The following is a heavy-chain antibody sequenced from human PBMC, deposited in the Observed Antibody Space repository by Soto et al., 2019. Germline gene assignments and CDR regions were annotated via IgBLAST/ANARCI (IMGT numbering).Heavy chain of an antibody. V-gene: IGHV1-18*01. Sequence: QVQLVQSAAEVKKPGASVKVSCKASGYTLTNYAISWVRQAPGQGPDWMGWINTYNGNSNYAQKFHGRVTMTTDTSTNTAYMELRSLTSDDTAVYYCARDCTGGSCFCIYWGQGTLVTVSS. CDR1: GYTLTNYA. CDR2: INTYNGNS. J-gene: IGHJ4*02. D-gene: IGHD2-15*01. CDR3: ARDCTGGSCFCIY.